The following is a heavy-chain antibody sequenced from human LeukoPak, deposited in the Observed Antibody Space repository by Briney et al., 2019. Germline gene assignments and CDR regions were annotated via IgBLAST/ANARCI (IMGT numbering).Heavy chain of an antibody. CDR3: AHVAGWHWFDP. V-gene: IGHV3-23*01. CDR1: GFTFSSYD. CDR2: IRPSGDNT. Sequence: GGSLRLSCAASGFTFSSYDMTWVRQAPGRGLEWVSSIRPSGDNTYYGDSVKGRFTISRDNSKNTVYLQMNNMRVDDTAVYYCAHVAGWHWFDPWGQGTLVTVSS. J-gene: IGHJ5*02. D-gene: IGHD6-19*01.